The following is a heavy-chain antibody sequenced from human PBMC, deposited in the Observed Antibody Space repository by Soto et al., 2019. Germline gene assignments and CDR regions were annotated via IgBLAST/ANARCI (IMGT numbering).Heavy chain of an antibody. CDR1: GGSISSSSYY. D-gene: IGHD3-3*01. J-gene: IGHJ6*02. Sequence: AETLSLTCTVSGGSISSSSYYWGWIRQAPGMGLEWIGSINYSGSTYYNPALNSRVTISVDTSKNQFPLKLSSVTAADTAVYYCARRSVLGFLEWSDYGMDVWGQGTTVTVSS. V-gene: IGHV4-39*01. CDR2: INYSGST. CDR3: ARRSVLGFLEWSDYGMDV.